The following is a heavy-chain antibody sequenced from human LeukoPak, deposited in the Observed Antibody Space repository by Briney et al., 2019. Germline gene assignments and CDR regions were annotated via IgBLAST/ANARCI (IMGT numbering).Heavy chain of an antibody. D-gene: IGHD3-10*01. CDR1: GGSISRSTYY. CDR2: IYYSGST. J-gene: IGHJ6*03. CDR3: ARHFRGGLVRGSPNQNNSKKNYYYYMDV. Sequence: SETLSLTCTVSGGSISRSTYYWAWIRQPPGKGLEWIGSIYYSGSTYYNPSLKSRVAISVDTSKNQFSLKLSSVTAADTAVYYCARHFRGGLVRGSPNQNNSKKNYYYYMDVWGKGTTVTISS. V-gene: IGHV4-39*01.